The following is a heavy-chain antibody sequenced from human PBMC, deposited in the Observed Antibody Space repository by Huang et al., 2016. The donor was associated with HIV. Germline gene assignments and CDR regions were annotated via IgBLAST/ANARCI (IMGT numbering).Heavy chain of an antibody. J-gene: IGHJ3*02. V-gene: IGHV3-30-3*01. CDR2: ISYEGNDK. CDR1: GFTLSDYA. D-gene: IGHD3-10*01. Sequence: QVQLVESGGGVVQPGRSLRLSCAASGFTLSDYALHWVRQGPGKGLEWWALISYEGNDKFYSDSVRGRFTISRDNFKNTLYLQMNSLRHEDTALYYCARFGKRLPMLRGEDVIGDIWGQGTMVIVSS. CDR3: ARFGKRLPMLRGEDVIGDI.